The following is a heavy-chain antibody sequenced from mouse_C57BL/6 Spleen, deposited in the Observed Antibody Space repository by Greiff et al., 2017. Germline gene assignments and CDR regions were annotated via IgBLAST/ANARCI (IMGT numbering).Heavy chain of an antibody. Sequence: QVQLKQPGAELVKPGASVKMSCKASGYTFTSYWITWVKQRPGQGLEWIGDIYPGSGSTNYNEKFKSKATLTVDTSSSTAYMQLSSLTAEDSAVYYCARYSFAYWGQGTLVTVSA. CDR1: GYTFTSYW. V-gene: IGHV1-55*01. J-gene: IGHJ3*01. CDR2: IYPGSGST. CDR3: ARYSFAY.